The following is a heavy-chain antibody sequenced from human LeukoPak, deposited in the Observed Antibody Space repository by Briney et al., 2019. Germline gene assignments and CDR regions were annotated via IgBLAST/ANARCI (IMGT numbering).Heavy chain of an antibody. J-gene: IGHJ4*02. CDR1: GFTFSSYA. CDR3: AKDGSRTGYYDSSGYYYVY. Sequence: PGGSLRLSCAASGFTFSSYAMSWVRQAPGKGLEWVSGIGGSGGSTYYADSVKGRFTISRDNSKNTLYLQMNSLRAEDTAVYYCAKDGSRTGYYDSSGYYYVYWGQGTLVTVSS. CDR2: IGGSGGST. V-gene: IGHV3-23*01. D-gene: IGHD3-22*01.